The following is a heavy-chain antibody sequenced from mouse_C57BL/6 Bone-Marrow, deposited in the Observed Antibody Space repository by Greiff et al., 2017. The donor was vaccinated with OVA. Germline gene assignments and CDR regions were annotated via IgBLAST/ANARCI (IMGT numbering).Heavy chain of an antibody. J-gene: IGHJ3*01. Sequence: QVHVKQPGAELVKPGASVKMSCKASGYTFTSYWITWVKQRPGQGLEWIGDIYPGSGSTNYNEKFKSKATLTVDTSSSTAYMQLSSLTSEDSAVYYCARCNFLICDGYSFAYWGQGTLVTVSA. CDR1: GYTFTSYW. V-gene: IGHV1-55*01. D-gene: IGHD2-3*01. CDR2: IYPGSGST. CDR3: ARCNFLICDGYSFAY.